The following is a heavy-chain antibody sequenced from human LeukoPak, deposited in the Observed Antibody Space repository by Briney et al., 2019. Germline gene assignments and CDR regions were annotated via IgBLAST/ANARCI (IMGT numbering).Heavy chain of an antibody. J-gene: IGHJ5*02. Sequence: ASVTVSCKASGYTFTSYAMNWVRQAPGQGLEWMGWINTNTGNPTYAQGFTGRFVFSLDTSVNTAYLQISSLKAEDTAVYYCARDGEMATIRNGFDPWGQGTLVTVSS. D-gene: IGHD5-24*01. V-gene: IGHV7-4-1*02. CDR1: GYTFTSYA. CDR2: INTNTGNP. CDR3: ARDGEMATIRNGFDP.